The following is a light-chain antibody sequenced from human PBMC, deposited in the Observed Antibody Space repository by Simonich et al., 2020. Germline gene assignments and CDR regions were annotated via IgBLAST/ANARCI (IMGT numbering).Light chain of an antibody. CDR2: RNN. Sequence: QSVLTQPPSASGTPGQRVTISCSGSSSNIGSNYVYWYQQPPGTAPHLLIYRNNQRPSGVPDRFSGSKSGTSASLAISGLRSEEEADYYCAAWDDSLSGVVFGGGTKLTVL. V-gene: IGLV1-47*01. J-gene: IGLJ2*01. CDR1: SSNIGSNY. CDR3: AAWDDSLSGVV.